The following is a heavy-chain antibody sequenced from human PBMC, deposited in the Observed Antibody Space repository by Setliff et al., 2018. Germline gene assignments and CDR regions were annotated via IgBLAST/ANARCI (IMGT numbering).Heavy chain of an antibody. Sequence: PSETLSLTCALSGGSISSGSYHWSWIRQPAGQGLEWVGRLHTSGSTNYNPSLKRRVNMSADSSKNNLSLRLKYVTAADTAVYYCAREDWNGNAFDIWGPGTMVTVSS. CDR2: LHTSGST. J-gene: IGHJ3*02. CDR1: GGSISSGSYH. CDR3: AREDWNGNAFDI. V-gene: IGHV4-61*02. D-gene: IGHD1-1*01.